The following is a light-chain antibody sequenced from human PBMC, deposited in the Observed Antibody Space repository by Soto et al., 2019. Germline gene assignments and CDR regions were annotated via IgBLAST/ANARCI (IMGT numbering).Light chain of an antibody. CDR1: SSDVGGYDY. CDR2: DVS. V-gene: IGLV2-14*01. J-gene: IGLJ1*01. CDR3: SSYTSSNTLGYV. Sequence: QSALTQPASVSGSPGQSLTISCTGTSSDVGGYDYVSWYQQHPGKAPKLMIYDVSNRPSGVSTRFSGSKSGNTASLTISALQAEDEADYYCSSYTSSNTLGYVFGTGTKLTVL.